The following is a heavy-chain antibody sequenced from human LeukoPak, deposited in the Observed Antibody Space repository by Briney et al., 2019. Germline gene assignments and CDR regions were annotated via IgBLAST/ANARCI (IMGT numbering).Heavy chain of an antibody. CDR2: ISSSSSYI. D-gene: IGHD3-10*01. J-gene: IGHJ6*04. CDR3: AKGRITMVRGVSMDV. Sequence: GGSLRLSCAASGFTFSSYSMNWVRQAPGKGLEWVSPISSSSSYIYYADSVKGRFTISRDNAKNSLYLQMNSLRAEDTAVYYCAKGRITMVRGVSMDVWGKGTTVTVSS. CDR1: GFTFSSYS. V-gene: IGHV3-21*01.